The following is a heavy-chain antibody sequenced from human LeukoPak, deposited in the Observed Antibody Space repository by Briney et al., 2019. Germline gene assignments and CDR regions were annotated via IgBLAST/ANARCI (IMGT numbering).Heavy chain of an antibody. Sequence: GGSLRLSCAASGFTFSSYEMNWVRQAPGKGLEWVSYISSSGSTIYYADSVKGRFTISRDNAKNSLYLQMNSLRAEDTAVYYCAGFHLSYDYVWGSYRYDYYFDYWGQGTLVTVSS. D-gene: IGHD3-16*02. V-gene: IGHV3-48*03. J-gene: IGHJ4*02. CDR3: AGFHLSYDYVWGSYRYDYYFDY. CDR1: GFTFSSYE. CDR2: ISSSGSTI.